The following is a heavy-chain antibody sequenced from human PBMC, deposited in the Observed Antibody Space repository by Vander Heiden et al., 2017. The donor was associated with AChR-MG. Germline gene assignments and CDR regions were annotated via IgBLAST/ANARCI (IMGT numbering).Heavy chain of an antibody. CDR3: ARGRVGWFRELPHYFDY. J-gene: IGHJ4*02. D-gene: IGHD3-10*01. Sequence: QVQLQESGPGLVKPSATLSLTCTVSGGSISSYYWSWIRQPPGKGLEWIGYIYYSGSTNYNPSLKSRVTISVDTSKNQFSLKLSSVTAADTAVYYCARGRVGWFRELPHYFDYWGQGTLVTVSS. CDR1: GGSISSYY. V-gene: IGHV4-59*01. CDR2: IYYSGST.